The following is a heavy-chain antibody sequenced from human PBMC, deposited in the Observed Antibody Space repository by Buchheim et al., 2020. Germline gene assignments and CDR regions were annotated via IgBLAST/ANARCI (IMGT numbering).Heavy chain of an antibody. CDR2: IWYDGSNK. CDR3: ARDGYSSSWFEVGYYYGMDV. J-gene: IGHJ6*02. V-gene: IGHV3-33*01. Sequence: QVQLVESGGGVVQPGRSLRLSCAASGFTFSSYGMHWVRQAPGKGLEWVAVIWYDGSNKYYADSVKGRFTISRDNSKHTLYLQMKSLRAEDTAVYYCARDGYSSSWFEVGYYYGMDVWSQGTT. D-gene: IGHD6-13*01. CDR1: GFTFSSYG.